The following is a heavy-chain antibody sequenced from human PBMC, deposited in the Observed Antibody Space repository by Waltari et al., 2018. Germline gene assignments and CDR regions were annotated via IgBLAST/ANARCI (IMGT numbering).Heavy chain of an antibody. J-gene: IGHJ4*02. CDR1: GGSISSGSYY. D-gene: IGHD3-10*01. CDR3: ARDRGEGTWFGKSYYFDY. CDR2: IYTSGAT. Sequence: QVQLQESGPGLVKPSQTLSLTCTVSGGSISSGSYYWSWIRQPAGKGLEWIGRIYTSGATNSNPARKVRVTISVDTSKNQFSLKLSSVTAADTAVYYCARDRGEGTWFGKSYYFDYWGQGTLVTVSS. V-gene: IGHV4-61*02.